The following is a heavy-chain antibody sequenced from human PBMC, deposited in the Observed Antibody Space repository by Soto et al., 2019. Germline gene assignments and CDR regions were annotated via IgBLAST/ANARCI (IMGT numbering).Heavy chain of an antibody. CDR1: GGTLRNYG. D-gene: IGHD4-17*01. CDR2: IIPVFGTA. V-gene: IGHV1-69*12. J-gene: IGHJ6*02. CDR3: ARGDATKIAVTTYYGMDV. Sequence: QVQLVQSGAEVKKPGSSVRVSCKASGGTLRNYGISWVRQAPGQGLEWMGGIIPVFGTANYAQKFQGRVTITADESTSTVYMDVTSLRSEDTAVYYCARGDATKIAVTTYYGMDVWGQGTAVTVSS.